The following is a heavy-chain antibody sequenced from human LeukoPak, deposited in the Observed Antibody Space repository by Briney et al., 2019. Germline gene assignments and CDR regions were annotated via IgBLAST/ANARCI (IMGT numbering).Heavy chain of an antibody. CDR2: TVGGGDGT. J-gene: IGHJ6*02. Sequence: GGSLRLSCAASGFTFSSTSMSWVRQAPGKGLEWVAVTVGGGDGTYYADSVKGRFTISRDNSNNTLYLQMNSLRAEDTALYYCVRDGNRGYDMDVWGQGTAVTVSS. D-gene: IGHD3-10*01. V-gene: IGHV3-23*01. CDR1: GFTFSSTS. CDR3: VRDGNRGYDMDV.